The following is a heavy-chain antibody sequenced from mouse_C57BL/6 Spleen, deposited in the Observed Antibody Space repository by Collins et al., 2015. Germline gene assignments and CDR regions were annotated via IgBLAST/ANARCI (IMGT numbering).Heavy chain of an antibody. D-gene: IGHD4-1*01. Sequence: QVQLQQPGAELVKPGASVKMSCKASGYIFTSYWITWVKQRPGQGLEWIRDIYPGSGSTNYNEKFKSKATLTVDTSSSTAYMQLSSLTSEDSAVYYCSRSPNWAYAMDYWGQGTSVTVSS. CDR1: GYIFTSYW. J-gene: IGHJ4*01. CDR2: IYPGSGST. V-gene: IGHV1-55*01. CDR3: SRSPNWAYAMDY.